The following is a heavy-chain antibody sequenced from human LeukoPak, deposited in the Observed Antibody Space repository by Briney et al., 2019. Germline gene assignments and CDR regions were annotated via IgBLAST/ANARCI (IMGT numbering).Heavy chain of an antibody. V-gene: IGHV1-46*01. CDR3: ARDFSGSGWLTYYYYYGMDV. Sequence: ASVKVSCKTSGYTFTNYYMHWVRQAPGQGLEWMGIINSSGGSTSYAQKFQGRVTMTRDTSTSTVYMELSSLRSEDTAVYYCARDFSGSGWLTYYYYYGMDVWGQGTTVTVSS. J-gene: IGHJ6*02. CDR1: GYTFTNYY. D-gene: IGHD6-19*01. CDR2: INSSGGST.